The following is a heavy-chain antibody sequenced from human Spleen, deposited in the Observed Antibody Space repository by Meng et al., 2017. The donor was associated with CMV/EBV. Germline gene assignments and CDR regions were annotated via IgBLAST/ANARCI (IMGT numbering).Heavy chain of an antibody. V-gene: IGHV3-9*01. J-gene: IGHJ6*02. CDR1: GFTFDDYA. CDR3: ARVQYCGADCTSFYYYYGMDV. D-gene: IGHD2-21*01. CDR2: VSWNSGSI. Sequence: GGSLRLSCAASGFTFDDYAMHWVRQAPGKGLEWVSGVSWNSGSIGYGDSVKGRFTISRDNAENSLFLQMNSLRAEDTAVYYCARVQYCGADCTSFYYYYGMDVWGQGTTVTVSS.